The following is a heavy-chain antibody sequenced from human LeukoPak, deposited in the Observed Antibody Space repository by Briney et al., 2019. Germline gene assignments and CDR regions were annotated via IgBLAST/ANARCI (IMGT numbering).Heavy chain of an antibody. CDR3: AKALGYCSSTSCRYFFDY. V-gene: IGHV3-23*01. Sequence: GGSLRLSCAASGFTFSSYAMSWVRQAPGKGLEWVSAISGSGGSTYYADSVKGRFTISRDNSKNTLYLQMNSLRAEDTAIYYCAKALGYCSSTSCRYFFDYWGQGTLVTVSS. D-gene: IGHD2-2*01. CDR1: GFTFSSYA. CDR2: ISGSGGST. J-gene: IGHJ4*02.